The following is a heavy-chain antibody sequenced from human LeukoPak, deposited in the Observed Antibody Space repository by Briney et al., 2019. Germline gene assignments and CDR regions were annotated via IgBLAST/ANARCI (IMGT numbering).Heavy chain of an antibody. J-gene: IGHJ5*02. D-gene: IGHD4-23*01. CDR2: IYHSGST. V-gene: IGHV4-30-2*01. CDR3: ARGYGGNLNWFDP. CDR1: GGSMSPYH. Sequence: SETLSLTCTVSGGSMSPYHWSWIRQPPGKGLEWIGYIYHSGSTYYNPSLKSRVTISVDRSKNQFSLKLSSVTAADTAVYYCARGYGGNLNWFDPWGQGTLVTVSS.